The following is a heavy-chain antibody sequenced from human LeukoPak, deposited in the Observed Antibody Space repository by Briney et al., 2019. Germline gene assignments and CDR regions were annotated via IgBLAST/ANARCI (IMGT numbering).Heavy chain of an antibody. J-gene: IGHJ4*02. D-gene: IGHD6-13*01. CDR3: AKDGEVLPAGEIDY. CDR1: RFNHDEYA. Sequence: RGGGLRHSCVASRFNHDEYAMHGVRPAPARGREWVSGISWNKGSTQYAGAVKGRFTISRDSAKKSLYLHMNGLRPEDTAFYYCAKDGEVLPAGEIDYWGQGTLVTVSS. V-gene: IGHV3-9*01. CDR2: ISWNKGST.